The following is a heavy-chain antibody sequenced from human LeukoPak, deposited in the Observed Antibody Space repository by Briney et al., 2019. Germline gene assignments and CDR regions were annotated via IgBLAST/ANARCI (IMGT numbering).Heavy chain of an antibody. CDR3: ARVIYSRWDAFDI. CDR2: IGSGSSYI. J-gene: IGHJ3*02. CDR1: GFTFSSYN. Sequence: GSLRLSCAASGFTFSSYNINWVRQAPGKGLEWVSSIGSGSSYIFYADSLKGRFTISRDNARNSLYLQMSSLRAEDTAIYYCARVIYSRWDAFDIWGQGTVATVSS. V-gene: IGHV3-21*01. D-gene: IGHD6-13*01.